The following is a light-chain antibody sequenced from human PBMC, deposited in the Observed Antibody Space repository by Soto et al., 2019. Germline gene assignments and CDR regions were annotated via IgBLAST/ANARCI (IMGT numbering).Light chain of an antibody. CDR1: KLGDKY. CDR2: QDT. Sequence: SYELTQPPSVSVSPGQTASITCSGDKLGDKYACWYQQKPGQSPVLVIYQDTKRPSGIPERFSGSNSGNTATLTISGTQAWDAADYYCQARDSSIVVFGGGTKVTV. V-gene: IGLV3-1*01. CDR3: QARDSSIVV. J-gene: IGLJ2*01.